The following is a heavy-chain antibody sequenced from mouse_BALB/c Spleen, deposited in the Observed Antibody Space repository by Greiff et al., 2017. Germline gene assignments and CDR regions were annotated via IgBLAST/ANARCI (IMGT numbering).Heavy chain of an antibody. V-gene: IGHV14-3*02. CDR2: IDPANGNT. D-gene: IGHD2-3*01. J-gene: IGHJ2*01. CDR1: GFNIKDTY. Sequence: VQLQQSGAELVKPGASVKLSCTASGFNIKDTYMHWVKQRPEQGLEWIGRIDPANGNTKYDPKFQGKATITADTSSNTAYLQLSSLTSEDTAVYYCAFYDPPYYFDDWGQGTTLTVSS. CDR3: AFYDPPYYFDD.